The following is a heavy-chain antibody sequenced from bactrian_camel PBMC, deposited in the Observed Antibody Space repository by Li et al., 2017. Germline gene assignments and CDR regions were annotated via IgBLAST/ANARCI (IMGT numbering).Heavy chain of an antibody. V-gene: IGHV3S63*01. Sequence: HVQLVESGGGSVQVGGSLTLSCTASEFTFEDSDVGWYRQVPDFECEWISTISSDGSTTYADSVKGRFTISRDNAKYTLWLRMSDLETGDSGVYYCARHWVPSDWGQGTQVTVS. CDR2: TISSDGST. J-gene: IGHJ4*01. CDR3: ARHWVPSD. CDR1: EFTFEDSD. D-gene: IGHD3*01.